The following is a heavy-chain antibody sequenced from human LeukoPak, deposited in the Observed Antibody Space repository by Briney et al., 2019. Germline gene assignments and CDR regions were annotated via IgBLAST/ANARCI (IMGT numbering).Heavy chain of an antibody. D-gene: IGHD1-26*01. CDR1: RFIFSGYT. CDR3: ARGSDSGSYPSYFDF. V-gene: IGHV3-21*01. J-gene: IGHJ4*02. Sequence: GGSLRLSCAASRFIFSGYTMNWVRQAPGKGLEWVSSIRSSSSYIYYADSVKGRFTISRDNAKISLYLQMNSLRAEDTAVYYCARGSDSGSYPSYFDFWGQGTLVTVSS. CDR2: IRSSSSYI.